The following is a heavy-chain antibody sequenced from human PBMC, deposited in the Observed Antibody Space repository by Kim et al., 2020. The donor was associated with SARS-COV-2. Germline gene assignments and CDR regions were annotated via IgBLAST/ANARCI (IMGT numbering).Heavy chain of an antibody. CDR3: ARVRLGELSSRFEEPYFDS. J-gene: IGHJ4*02. CDR2: ISWNSGSI. D-gene: IGHD3-16*02. Sequence: GGSLRLSCAASGFIFDDYAVHWVRQAPGKGLEWVSGISWNSGSIGYADSVKGRFTISRDKAKNSLYLHMDSLRAEDTALYYCARVRLGELSSRFEEPYFDSWGQRTLVIVSS. CDR1: GFIFDDYA. V-gene: IGHV3-9*01.